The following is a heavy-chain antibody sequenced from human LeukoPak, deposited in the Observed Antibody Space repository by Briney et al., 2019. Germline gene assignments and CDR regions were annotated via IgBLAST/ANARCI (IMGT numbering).Heavy chain of an antibody. CDR3: ARARSWPASWFDP. CDR2: ISVYNGNT. J-gene: IGHJ5*02. CDR1: VYTFTSYG. D-gene: IGHD6-13*01. Sequence: SVPVSYQASVYTFTSYGISRVRQAPGQALEGLGWISVYNGNTNYAQKLQGRVTMTTDTSTSTAYMELRSLRSDDTAVYYCARARSWPASWFDPWGQGTLVTVSS. V-gene: IGHV1-18*01.